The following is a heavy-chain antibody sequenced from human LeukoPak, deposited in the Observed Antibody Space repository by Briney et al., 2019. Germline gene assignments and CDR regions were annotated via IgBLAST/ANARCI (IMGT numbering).Heavy chain of an antibody. D-gene: IGHD3-16*01. J-gene: IGHJ3*02. V-gene: IGHV3-48*01. CDR3: ARGGGSYGHDAFDI. CDR2: ISSSTSTI. CDR1: GFTFSTYS. Sequence: GGSLRLSCAASGFTFSTYSMNWVRQAPGKGLEWVSYISSSTSTIYYADSVKGRFTISRDNAKNSLYLQMNSLRAEDTAVYYCARGGGSYGHDAFDIWEQGTMVTVSS.